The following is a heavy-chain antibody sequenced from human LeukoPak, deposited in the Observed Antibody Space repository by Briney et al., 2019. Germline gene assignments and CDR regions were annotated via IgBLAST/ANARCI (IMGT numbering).Heavy chain of an antibody. V-gene: IGHV3-30*18. Sequence: GGSLRLSCAASGFTFSSYGMHWVRQAPGKGLEWVAVISYDGSNKYYADSVKGRFTISRDNSKNTLYLQMNSLRAEDTAVYYCAKMPRGSSLFDYWGQGTLVTVSS. J-gene: IGHJ4*02. CDR3: AKMPRGSSLFDY. CDR1: GFTFSSYG. CDR2: ISYDGSNK. D-gene: IGHD1-26*01.